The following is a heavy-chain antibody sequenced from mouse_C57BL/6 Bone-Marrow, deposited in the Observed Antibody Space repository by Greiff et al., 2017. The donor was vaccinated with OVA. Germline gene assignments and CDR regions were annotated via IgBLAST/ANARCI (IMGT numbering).Heavy chain of an antibody. CDR1: GFTFSSYA. J-gene: IGHJ4*01. Sequence: EVKLVESGEGLVKPGGSLKLSCAASGFTFSSYAMSWVRQTPEKRLEWVAYISSGGDYIYYADTVKGRFTISSDNARNTLYLQMSSLKSEDTAMYYCTRGGLLRPYYYAMDYWGQGTSVTVSS. CDR2: ISSGGDYI. V-gene: IGHV5-9-1*02. D-gene: IGHD1-2*01. CDR3: TRGGLLRPYYYAMDY.